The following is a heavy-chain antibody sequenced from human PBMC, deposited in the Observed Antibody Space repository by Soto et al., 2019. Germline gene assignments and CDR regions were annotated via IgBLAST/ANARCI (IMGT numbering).Heavy chain of an antibody. V-gene: IGHV3-7*05. CDR2: IKQDGSEK. CDR1: GFTLSSYW. D-gene: IGHD5-18*01. CDR3: ARVPGSGYNYGSTFDY. J-gene: IGHJ4*02. Sequence: EVQLVESGGGLVQPGGSLRLSCAASGFTLSSYWMSWVRQAPGKGLEWVANIKQDGSEKYYVDSVKGRLTISRDNAKNSLYLQSNSLRAEDTAVYYCARVPGSGYNYGSTFDYWCQGTLVTFS.